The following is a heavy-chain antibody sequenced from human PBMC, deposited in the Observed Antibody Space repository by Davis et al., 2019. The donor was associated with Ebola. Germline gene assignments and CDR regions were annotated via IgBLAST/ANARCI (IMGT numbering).Heavy chain of an antibody. V-gene: IGHV4-31*03. CDR1: GGSISSGNYY. Sequence: MPSETLSLACTVSGGSISSGNYYWSWIRQHPGKGLEWIGYIYYIENTYSNPSLKSRVTISVDTSKNQFSLKLSSVTAADTALYYCARGTVFGVVPPWFDPWGQGTLVTVSS. CDR2: IYYIENT. CDR3: ARGTVFGVVPPWFDP. J-gene: IGHJ5*01. D-gene: IGHD3-3*01.